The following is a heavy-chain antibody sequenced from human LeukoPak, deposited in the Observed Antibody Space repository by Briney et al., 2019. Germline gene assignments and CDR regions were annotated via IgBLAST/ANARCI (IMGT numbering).Heavy chain of an antibody. CDR1: GFTFSNYA. Sequence: GGSLRLSWVASGFTFSNYAMSWVRQAPGKGLEWVSGITGSGGSTYYADSVKGRFTISRDNSKSTLYLQMNSLRDDDTAVYYCAKKRVDDRPPLHWGQGTLVTVSS. V-gene: IGHV3-23*01. J-gene: IGHJ4*02. CDR3: AKKRVDDRPPLH. D-gene: IGHD6-25*01. CDR2: ITGSGGST.